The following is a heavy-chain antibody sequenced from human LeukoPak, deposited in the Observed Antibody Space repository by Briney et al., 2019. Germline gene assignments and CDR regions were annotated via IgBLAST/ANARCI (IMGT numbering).Heavy chain of an antibody. V-gene: IGHV3-7*03. CDR3: GGGGGLDV. Sequence: GGSLRLSCAASGFTFSSYWMNWARQAPGKGLEWVASINHNGNVNYYVDSVKGRFTISRDNAKNSPYLQMSNFRAEGPAVYFCGGGGGLDVWGQGATVTVSS. CDR1: GFTFSSYW. J-gene: IGHJ6*02. D-gene: IGHD3-16*01. CDR2: INHNGNVN.